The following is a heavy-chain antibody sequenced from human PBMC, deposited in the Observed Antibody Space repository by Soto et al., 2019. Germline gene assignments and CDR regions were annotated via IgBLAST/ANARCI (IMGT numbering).Heavy chain of an antibody. CDR3: ARGVGSSPPRY. CDR1: GGSISVYY. CDR2: VYDNGRP. D-gene: IGHD3-9*01. Sequence: QVQLQESGPGQVKPSETLSLTCTISGGSISVYYWSWIRQSPRQGLEWIGYVYDNGRPYYSPSLKSRVTISADTSKNQISLKLTPATAADTAVYYCARGVGSSPPRYWGRGTLVTVSS. J-gene: IGHJ4*02. V-gene: IGHV4-59*01.